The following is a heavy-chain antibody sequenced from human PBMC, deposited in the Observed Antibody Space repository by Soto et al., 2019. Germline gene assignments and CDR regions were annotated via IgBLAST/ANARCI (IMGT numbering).Heavy chain of an antibody. J-gene: IGHJ6*03. CDR1: GGTFSCYT. CDR3: ARDGLPSIAALAYYYYYMDV. CDR2: IIPILGIA. V-gene: IGHV1-69*04. Sequence: GASVKVSCKASGGTFSCYTISWVRQAPGQGLEWMGRIIPILGIANYAQKFQGRVTITADKSTSTAYMELSSLRSEDTAVYYCARDGLPSIAALAYYYYYMDVWGKGTTVTVSS. D-gene: IGHD6-6*01.